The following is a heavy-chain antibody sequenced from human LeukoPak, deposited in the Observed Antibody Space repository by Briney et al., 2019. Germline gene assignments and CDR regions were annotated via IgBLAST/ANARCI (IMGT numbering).Heavy chain of an antibody. CDR2: IKQDGSEK. D-gene: IGHD3-16*01. CDR3: ARDDYLDY. CDR1: GFTFSGDW. V-gene: IGHV3-7*05. Sequence: PGGSLRLSCAASGFTFSGDWMAWVRQAPGRGLEWVAHIKQDGSEKNYVDPVKGRFTISRDNAKNSVYLQMNSLRAEDTAVYYCARDDYLDYWGQGTLVTVSS. J-gene: IGHJ4*02.